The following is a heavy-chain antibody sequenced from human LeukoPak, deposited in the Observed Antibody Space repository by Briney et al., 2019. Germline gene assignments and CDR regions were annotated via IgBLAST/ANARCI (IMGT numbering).Heavy chain of an antibody. CDR2: ISYDGTKK. D-gene: IGHD2-2*01. J-gene: IGHJ4*02. V-gene: IGHV3-30*19. CDR1: GFTFSSYG. Sequence: PGGSLRLSCAASGFTFSSYGMHWVRQAPAKGLEWEAVISYDGTKKYYADSVKGRFTISRDNSNNTLYLQMNRLRAEDTAVYYCARAYCSSTSCYAPDYWGQGTLVTVSS. CDR3: ARAYCSSTSCYAPDY.